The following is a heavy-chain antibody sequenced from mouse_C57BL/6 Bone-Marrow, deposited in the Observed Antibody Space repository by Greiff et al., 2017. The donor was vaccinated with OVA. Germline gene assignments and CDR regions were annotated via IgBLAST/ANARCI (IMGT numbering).Heavy chain of an antibody. V-gene: IGHV14-4*01. D-gene: IGHD1-1*01. CDR1: GFNIKDDY. CDR2: IDPENGDT. Sequence: VQLQQSGAELVRPGASVKLSCTASGFNIKDDYMHWVKQRPEQGLEWIGWIDPENGDTEYASKFQGKATITADTSSNTAYLQLSSLTSEDTAVDYCTQYYGSSYTYWYFDVWGTGTTVTVSS. CDR3: TQYYGSSYTYWYFDV. J-gene: IGHJ1*03.